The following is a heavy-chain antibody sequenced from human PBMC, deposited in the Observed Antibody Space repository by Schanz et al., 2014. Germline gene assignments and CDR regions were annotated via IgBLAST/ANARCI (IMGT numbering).Heavy chain of an antibody. V-gene: IGHV3-74*01. Sequence: EVQLVQSGGGLVQPGGSLRLSCAASGFTFSSHWMHWVRQDPGKGLVWVARINSVGSNTDYADSVKGRFTISRDNSKNTLYLQMTSLRAEDTAVYYCARIGGSVFDSWAQGTLXTVSS. D-gene: IGHD3-10*01. CDR2: INSVGSNT. J-gene: IGHJ4*02. CDR1: GFTFSSHW. CDR3: ARIGGSVFDS.